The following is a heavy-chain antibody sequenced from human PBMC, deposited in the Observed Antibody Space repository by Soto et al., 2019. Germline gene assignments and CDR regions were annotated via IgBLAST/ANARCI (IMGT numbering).Heavy chain of an antibody. CDR1: GTIFSSYT. D-gene: IGHD3-16*01. CDR2: IIPILGET. J-gene: IGHJ6*02. V-gene: IGHV1-69*08. CDR3: ARGLGGRMDD. Sequence: QVQLVQSGAEVKKPGSSVRVSCKASGTIFSSYTISWVRQAPGQGLEWMGRIIPILGETNSAQKFQDRVTLTADKSPNTASMALNPLRLEDTAVYYCARGLGGRMDDWGQGTTVTVSS.